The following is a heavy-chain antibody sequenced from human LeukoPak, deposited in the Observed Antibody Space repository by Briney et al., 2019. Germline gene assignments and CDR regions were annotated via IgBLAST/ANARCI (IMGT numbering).Heavy chain of an antibody. J-gene: IGHJ4*02. CDR2: IYYSGSA. D-gene: IGHD1-1*01. Sequence: SETLSLTCTVSGGSISSYYWSWIRQPPGKGLEWIGYIYYSGSANYNPSLKSRVTISVDTSKNQFSLKLSSVTATDTAVYYCARHTTTPDSYLAYWGQGTLVTVSS. V-gene: IGHV4-59*01. CDR3: ARHTTTPDSYLAY. CDR1: GGSISSYY.